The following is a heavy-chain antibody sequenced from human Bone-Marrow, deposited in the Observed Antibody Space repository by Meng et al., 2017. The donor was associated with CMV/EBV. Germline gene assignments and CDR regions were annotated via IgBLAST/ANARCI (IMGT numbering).Heavy chain of an antibody. CDR3: ARASLAATPYYYYYGMAV. CDR2: IIPIFGTA. D-gene: IGHD2-15*01. V-gene: IGHV1-69*05. Sequence: SVKVSYKASGGTFSSYTISWVRQAPGQGLEWMGGIIPIFGTANYAQKFQGRVTITTDESTSTAYMELSSLRSEDTAVYYCARASLAATPYYYYYGMAVWGPGHTVHGAS. J-gene: IGHJ6*01. CDR1: GGTFSSYT.